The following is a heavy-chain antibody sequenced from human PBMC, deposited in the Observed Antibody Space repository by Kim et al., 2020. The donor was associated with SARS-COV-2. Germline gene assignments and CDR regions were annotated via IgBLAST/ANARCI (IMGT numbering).Heavy chain of an antibody. CDR1: GYTFTNFG. Sequence: ASVKVSCKASGYTFTNFGISWVRQAPGHGLEWMGWISPFNGKTDYAQKFQGKITMTADTSTSTVYMELMSLSSDDTAIFYCAIEELYYFFTMDVWGQGTT. V-gene: IGHV1-18*01. D-gene: IGHD3-22*01. J-gene: IGHJ6*02. CDR3: AIEELYYFFTMDV. CDR2: ISPFNGKT.